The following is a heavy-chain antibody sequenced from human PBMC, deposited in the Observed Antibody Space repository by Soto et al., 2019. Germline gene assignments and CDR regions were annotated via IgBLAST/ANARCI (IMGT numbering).Heavy chain of an antibody. CDR2: IKQDGGEK. J-gene: IGHJ2*01. V-gene: IGHV3-7*01. CDR3: ARLHDYNGPGNFFDL. Sequence: EVQLVESGGGLVQPGESLRLSCTASGLTFSIYWMSWVRQAPGKGLEWVANIKQDGGEKNYVGSLKSRFTVSGDNAENSVYLQMNSLRAEDTAVYYCARLHDYNGPGNFFDLWGRGTLVTVSS. CDR1: GLTFSIYW. D-gene: IGHD1-20*01.